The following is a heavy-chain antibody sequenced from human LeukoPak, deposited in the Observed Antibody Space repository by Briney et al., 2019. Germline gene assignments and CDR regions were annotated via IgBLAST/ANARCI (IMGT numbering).Heavy chain of an antibody. D-gene: IGHD2-15*01. Sequence: SETLSLTCTVSGGSISSYYWSWIRQPAGKGLEWIGRIYTSGSTNYNPSLKSRVTMSVDTSKNQFSLKLSSVTAADTAVYYCARRCSGGSCYRGVAFDIWGQGTMVTVSS. CDR1: GGSISSYY. J-gene: IGHJ3*02. CDR3: ARRCSGGSCYRGVAFDI. CDR2: IYTSGST. V-gene: IGHV4-4*07.